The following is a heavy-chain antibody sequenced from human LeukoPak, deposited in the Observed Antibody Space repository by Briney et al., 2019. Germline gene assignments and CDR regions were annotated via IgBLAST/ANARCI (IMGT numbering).Heavy chain of an antibody. CDR3: AKDLLRQWLADYYYYMDV. CDR2: ISGSGGST. D-gene: IGHD6-19*01. CDR1: GFTFSSYA. Sequence: QPGGSLRLSCAASGFTFSSYAMSWVRQAPGKGLEWVSAISGSGGSTYYADSVKGRFTISRDNSKNTLYLQMNSLGAEDTAVYYCAKDLLRQWLADYYYYMDVWGKGTTVTVSS. V-gene: IGHV3-23*01. J-gene: IGHJ6*03.